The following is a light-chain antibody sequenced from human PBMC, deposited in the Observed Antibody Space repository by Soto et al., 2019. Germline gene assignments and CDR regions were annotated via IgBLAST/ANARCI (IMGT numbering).Light chain of an antibody. CDR1: QSISSW. CDR2: KAS. CDR3: QQYSVYPRT. Sequence: DIQMTQSPSTLSASVGDRVTITCRASQSISSWLAWYQQKPGKAPKLLIYKASSLESGVPSRFSGSESGTEFTLTISCLQPDDFATYYCQQYSVYPRTFGQGTKVEIK. J-gene: IGKJ1*01. V-gene: IGKV1-5*03.